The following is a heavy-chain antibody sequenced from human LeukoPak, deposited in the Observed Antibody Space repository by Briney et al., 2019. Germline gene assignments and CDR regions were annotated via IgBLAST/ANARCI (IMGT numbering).Heavy chain of an antibody. CDR2: IRYDGSNK. Sequence: GGSLRLSCAASGFTFSNYGMHWVRQAPGKGREGVAFIRYDGSNKYCADSVKGRFTISRDNAKNSLYLQMNSLRAEDTAVYYCARAKLRGEFDYWGQGTLVTVSS. J-gene: IGHJ4*02. V-gene: IGHV3-30*02. D-gene: IGHD3-16*01. CDR1: GFTFSNYG. CDR3: ARAKLRGEFDY.